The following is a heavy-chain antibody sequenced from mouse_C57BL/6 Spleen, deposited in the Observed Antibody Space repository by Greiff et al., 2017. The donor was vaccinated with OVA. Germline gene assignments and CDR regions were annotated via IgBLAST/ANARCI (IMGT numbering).Heavy chain of an antibody. J-gene: IGHJ4*01. CDR1: GYTFTSYG. V-gene: IGHV1-81*01. CDR2: IYPRSGNT. D-gene: IGHD1-1*01. Sequence: VKLMESGAELARPGASVKLSCKASGYTFTSYGISWVKQRTGQGLEWIGEIYPRSGNTYYNEKFKGKATLTADKSSSTAYMELRSLTSEDSAVYFCAREGHYYGSSYYAMDYWGQGTSVTVSS. CDR3: AREGHYYGSSYYAMDY.